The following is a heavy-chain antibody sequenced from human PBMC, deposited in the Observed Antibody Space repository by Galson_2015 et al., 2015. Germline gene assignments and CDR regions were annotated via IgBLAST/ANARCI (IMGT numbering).Heavy chain of an antibody. D-gene: IGHD3-3*01. V-gene: IGHV1-3*01. CDR1: GYTFTSYA. CDR3: ARDELEWLLPPYYYYGMDV. Sequence: QSGAEVKKPGESLKISCKASGYTFTSYAMHWVRQAPGQRLEWMGWINAGNGNTKYSQKFQSRVTITRDTSASTAYMELSSLRSEDTAVYYCARDELEWLLPPYYYYGMDVWGQGTTVTVSS. J-gene: IGHJ6*02. CDR2: INAGNGNT.